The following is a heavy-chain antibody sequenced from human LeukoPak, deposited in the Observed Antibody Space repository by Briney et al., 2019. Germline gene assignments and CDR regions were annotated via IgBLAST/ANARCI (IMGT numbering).Heavy chain of an antibody. Sequence: SETLSLTCTVSGGSVSSSFYYWGWIRQPPGKGLEWIGSMYFSGSTRYNPSLKSRVTISVDTSKNQFSLKLTSVTAADTAVYYCANAASYSVDYWGQGTLVTVSS. CDR3: ANAASYSVDY. CDR2: MYFSGST. D-gene: IGHD1-26*01. CDR1: GGSVSSSFYY. J-gene: IGHJ4*02. V-gene: IGHV4-39*01.